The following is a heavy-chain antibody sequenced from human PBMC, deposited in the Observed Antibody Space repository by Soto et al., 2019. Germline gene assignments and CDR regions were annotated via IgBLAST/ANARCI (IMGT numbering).Heavy chain of an antibody. J-gene: IGHJ6*02. CDR1: GGSIRSYY. D-gene: IGHD6-13*01. V-gene: IGHV4-59*08. Sequence: SETLSLTCTVSGGSIRSYYWSWIRQPPGKGLEWIGHIYQSGSTSYNPSLKSRATISVDTSKNQFSLSLSSVTAADTAVYYCAPIAAAGTRYYYYYGMDVWGQGTTVTVSS. CDR2: IYQSGST. CDR3: APIAAAGTRYYYYYGMDV.